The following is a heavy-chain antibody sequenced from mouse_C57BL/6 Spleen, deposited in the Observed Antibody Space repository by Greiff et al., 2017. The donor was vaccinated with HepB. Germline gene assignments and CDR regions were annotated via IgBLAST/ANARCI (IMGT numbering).Heavy chain of an antibody. D-gene: IGHD2-13*01. Sequence: EVQLQESGGGLVQPGGSMKLSCVASGFTFSNYWMNWVRQSPEKGLEWVAQIRLKSDNYATHYAESGKGRFTISRDDSKSSVYLQMNNLRAEDTGIYYCIRLGFAYWGQGTLVTVSA. CDR1: GFTFSNYW. J-gene: IGHJ3*01. V-gene: IGHV6-3*01. CDR3: IRLGFAY. CDR2: IRLKSDNYAT.